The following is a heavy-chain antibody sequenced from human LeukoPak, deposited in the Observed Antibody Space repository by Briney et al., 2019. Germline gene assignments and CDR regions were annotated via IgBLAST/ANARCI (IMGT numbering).Heavy chain of an antibody. CDR3: ATRPLRYFDWLTFYYYMDV. J-gene: IGHJ6*03. D-gene: IGHD3-9*01. Sequence: GGSLRLSCAASGFTFSSYEMNWVRQAPGKGLEWVSYISSGSTIYYADSVKGRFTISRDNAKNSLYLQMNSLRAEDTAVYYCATRPLRYFDWLTFYYYMDVWGKGTTVTISS. V-gene: IGHV3-48*03. CDR2: ISSGSTI. CDR1: GFTFSSYE.